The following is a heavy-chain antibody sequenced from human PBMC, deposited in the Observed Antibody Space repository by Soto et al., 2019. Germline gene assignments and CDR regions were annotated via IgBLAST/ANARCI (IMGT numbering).Heavy chain of an antibody. CDR1: GYSFATYG. CDR3: ATEPIYYNDGSGYYPLGH. D-gene: IGHD3-22*01. V-gene: IGHV1-18*04. J-gene: IGHJ4*02. CDR2: ISAHNGDT. Sequence: RASVKVSCKASGYSFATYGFSWVRQAPGQGLECVGWISAHNGDTHYSQKFQGRVTLTTDTSTNTGYMELRSLTSDDTAVYFCATEPIYYNDGSGYYPLGHWGQGTLVTV.